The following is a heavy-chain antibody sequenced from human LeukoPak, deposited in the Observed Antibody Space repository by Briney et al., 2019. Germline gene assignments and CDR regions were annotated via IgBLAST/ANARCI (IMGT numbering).Heavy chain of an antibody. Sequence: GGSLRLSCAASGFTFSTYGMNWVRQAPGKGLEWVSAVSGSGSTTYYARSVKGRFTVSRDNSKNTLYLQMNSLKTEDTAVYYCTTLTGYYYYYYMDVWGKGTTVTVSS. V-gene: IGHV3-23*01. J-gene: IGHJ6*03. D-gene: IGHD1-14*01. CDR3: TTLTGYYYYYYMDV. CDR1: GFTFSTYG. CDR2: VSGSGSTT.